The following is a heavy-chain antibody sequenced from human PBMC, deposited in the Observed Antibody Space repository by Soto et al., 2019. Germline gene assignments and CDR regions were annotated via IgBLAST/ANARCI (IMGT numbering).Heavy chain of an antibody. CDR2: ISGSGGST. CDR3: AKDLGSAFYYGSDY. J-gene: IGHJ4*02. V-gene: IGHV3-23*01. Sequence: PGGSLRLSCAASGFTFSSYAMSWVRQAPGKGLEWVSAISGSGGSTYYADSAKGRFTISRDNSKNTLYLQMNSLRAEDTAVYYRAKDLGSAFYYGSDYWGQGTLVTVSS. D-gene: IGHD1-26*01. CDR1: GFTFSSYA.